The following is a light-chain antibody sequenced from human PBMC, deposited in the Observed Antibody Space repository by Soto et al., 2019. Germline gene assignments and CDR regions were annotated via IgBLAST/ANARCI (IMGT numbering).Light chain of an antibody. V-gene: IGKV3D-20*02. J-gene: IGKJ4*01. CDR2: DAS. CDR3: QQRSNS. CDR1: QRLTSSD. Sequence: DIVLTQSPGTLSLSPGERATLSCKTSQRLTSSDLAWYQLKPGQAPRLLIYDASNRATGIPARFSGSGSGTDFTLTISSLEPEDFAVYYCQQRSNSFGGGTKVEIK.